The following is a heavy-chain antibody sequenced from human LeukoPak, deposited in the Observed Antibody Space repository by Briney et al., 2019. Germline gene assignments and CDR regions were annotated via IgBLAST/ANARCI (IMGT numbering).Heavy chain of an antibody. CDR3: ARDRDEQLYYYYMDV. CDR1: GGSISSYY. J-gene: IGHJ6*03. CDR2: IYTSGST. Sequence: PSETLSLTCTVSGGSISSYYWSWIRQPAGKGLEWIGRIYTSGSTNYNPSLKSRVTMSVDTSKNQFSLKLSSVTAADTAVYYCARDRDEQLYYYYMDVWGKGTTVTISS. V-gene: IGHV4-4*07. D-gene: IGHD6-13*01.